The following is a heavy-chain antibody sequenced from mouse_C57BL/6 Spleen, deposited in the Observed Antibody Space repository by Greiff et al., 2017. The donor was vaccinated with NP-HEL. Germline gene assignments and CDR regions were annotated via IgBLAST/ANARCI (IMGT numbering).Heavy chain of an antibody. CDR1: GYTFTSYW. CDR3: ARSGGLREYFAY. V-gene: IGHV1-72*01. Sequence: VQLQQPGAELVKPGASVKLSCTASGYTFTSYWMHWVKQRPGRGLEWIGRIGPNGGGTKYNETLKSKATLSVDKPYSTAYMQHSSLTSENSAVYYCARSGGLREYFAYWGQGTTLTVSS. J-gene: IGHJ2*01. D-gene: IGHD2-4*01. CDR2: IGPNGGGT.